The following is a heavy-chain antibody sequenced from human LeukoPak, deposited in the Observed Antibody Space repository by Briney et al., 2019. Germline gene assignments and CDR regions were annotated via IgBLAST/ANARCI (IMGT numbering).Heavy chain of an antibody. V-gene: IGHV3-21*01. CDR1: GFTFSSYT. CDR2: ITASSSYI. J-gene: IGHJ4*02. CDR3: AREAGSGSYYTGVIDY. D-gene: IGHD3-10*01. Sequence: GGSLRLSCAASGFTFSSYTMNWVRQAPGKGLEWVSSITASSSYIFYADSLKGRFTISRDNAKNSLYLQMKSLRAEDAAVYYCAREAGSGSYYTGVIDYWGLGTLVTVSS.